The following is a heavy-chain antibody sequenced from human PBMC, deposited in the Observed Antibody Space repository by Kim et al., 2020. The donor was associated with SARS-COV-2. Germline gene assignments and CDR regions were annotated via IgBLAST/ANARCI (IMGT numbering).Heavy chain of an antibody. J-gene: IGHJ6*02. CDR1: GFTFSSYA. V-gene: IGHV3-23*01. Sequence: GGSLRLSCAASGFTFSSYAMSWVRQAPGKGLEWVSAISGSGGSTYYADSVKGRFTISRDNSKNTLYLQMNSLRAEDTAIYYCAKDTMVRGVILSYYYYGMDVWGQGTTVTVSS. CDR2: ISGSGGST. D-gene: IGHD3-10*01. CDR3: AKDTMVRGVILSYYYYGMDV.